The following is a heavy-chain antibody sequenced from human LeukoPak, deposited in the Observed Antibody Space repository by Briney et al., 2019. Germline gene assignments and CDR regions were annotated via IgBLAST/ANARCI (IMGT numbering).Heavy chain of an antibody. D-gene: IGHD3-10*01. CDR2: IYYSGST. Sequence: PSETLSLTCTVSGGSISSGGYYWSWLRQHPGTGLEWIGYIYYSGSTYYNPSLKSRVTISVDTSKNQFSLKLSSVTAADTAVYYCARGDMEYGSGSYPYYYGMDVWGQGTTVTVSS. CDR1: GGSISSGGYY. V-gene: IGHV4-31*03. J-gene: IGHJ6*02. CDR3: ARGDMEYGSGSYPYYYGMDV.